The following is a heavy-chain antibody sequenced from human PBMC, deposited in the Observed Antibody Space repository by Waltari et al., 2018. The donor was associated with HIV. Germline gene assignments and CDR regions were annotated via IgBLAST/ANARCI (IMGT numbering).Heavy chain of an antibody. V-gene: IGHV3-30-3*01. Sequence: QVQLVESGGGVVQPGRSLRLSCAASGFTFSSYAMHWVRQAPGKGLEWVAVISYDGSNKYYADSVKGRFTISRDNSKNTLYLQMNSLRAEDTAVYYCAREGGPYYYDSSALDYWGQGTLVTVSS. CDR1: GFTFSSYA. D-gene: IGHD3-22*01. CDR2: ISYDGSNK. J-gene: IGHJ4*02. CDR3: AREGGPYYYDSSALDY.